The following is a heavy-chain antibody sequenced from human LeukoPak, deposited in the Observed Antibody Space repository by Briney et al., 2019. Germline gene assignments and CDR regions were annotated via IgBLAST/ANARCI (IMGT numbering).Heavy chain of an antibody. J-gene: IGHJ4*02. CDR1: GGSISSSSYY. Sequence: PSETLSLTCTVSGGSISSSSYYWGWIRQPPGKGLEWIGSIYYSGSTYYNPSLKSRVTISVDTSKNQFSLKLSSVTAADTAVYYCARRRDDSSGYDWGQGTLATVSS. CDR3: ARRRDDSSGYD. D-gene: IGHD3-22*01. V-gene: IGHV4-39*01. CDR2: IYYSGST.